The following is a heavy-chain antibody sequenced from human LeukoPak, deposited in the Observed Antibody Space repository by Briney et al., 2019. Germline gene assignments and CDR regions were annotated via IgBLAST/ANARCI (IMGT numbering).Heavy chain of an antibody. CDR3: AKLSGRSDAFDI. Sequence: SGRSLRLSCAASGFTFTNYAMHRVRQAPGKGLEWVAVISYDETNKYYEDSVKGRFTISRDSSKNTLYLQMNSLRAEDTAVYYCAKLSGRSDAFDIWGQGTMVTVSS. CDR1: GFTFTNYA. D-gene: IGHD1-26*01. J-gene: IGHJ3*02. V-gene: IGHV3-30*04. CDR2: ISYDETNK.